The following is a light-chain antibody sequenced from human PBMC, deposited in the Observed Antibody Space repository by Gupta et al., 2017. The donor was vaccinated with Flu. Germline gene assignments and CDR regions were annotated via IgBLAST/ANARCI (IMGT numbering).Light chain of an antibody. CDR3: QQYKTYQYS. Sequence: MQLTQPPSTLSASVGEKVTITCRASQNVGIWLAWYQQKPGKAPKLLIYKAFTLENGVPSRFSGSGSGTEFTLTINSLQPDDFATYFCQQYKTYQYSFGQGTKLEI. CDR1: QNVGIW. CDR2: KAF. J-gene: IGKJ2*03. V-gene: IGKV1-5*03.